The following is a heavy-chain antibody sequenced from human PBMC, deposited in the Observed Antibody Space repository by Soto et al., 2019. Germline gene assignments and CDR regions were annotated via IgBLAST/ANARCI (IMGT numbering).Heavy chain of an antibody. CDR1: GGSISSSSYY. CDR3: ARGAAAAGRCFQH. CDR2: VYYSGST. V-gene: IGHV4-39*01. D-gene: IGHD6-13*01. Sequence: QLQLQESGPGLVKPSETLSLTCTVSGGSISSSSYYWVWIRQHPGKGLEWVGSVYYSGSTYYNTARKSRVTITVDKSKNQYSMKLSAVTAADTAVYYCARGAAAAGRCFQHWGQGTLVTVSS. J-gene: IGHJ1*01.